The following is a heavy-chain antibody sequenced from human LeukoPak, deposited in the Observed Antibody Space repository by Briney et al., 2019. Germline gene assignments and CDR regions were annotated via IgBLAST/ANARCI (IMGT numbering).Heavy chain of an antibody. CDR2: IYYTGST. Sequence: SETLSLTCTVSGYSISSGYYWGWIRQPPGKGLEWIGYIYYTGSTNYNSSLKSRVTISVDTSKNQFSLNLSSVTAADTAMYYCARAVLATKSEHWFDSWGQGTLVTVSS. V-gene: IGHV4-61*01. D-gene: IGHD2-8*01. CDR1: GYSISSGYY. CDR3: ARAVLATKSEHWFDS. J-gene: IGHJ5*01.